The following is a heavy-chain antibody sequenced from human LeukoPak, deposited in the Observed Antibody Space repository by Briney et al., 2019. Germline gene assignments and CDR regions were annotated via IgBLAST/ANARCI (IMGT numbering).Heavy chain of an antibody. CDR2: INHSGST. CDR1: GGSFSGYY. Sequence: SETLSLTCAVYGGSFSGYYWSWIRQPPGKGLEWIGEINHSGSTNYNPSLKSRVTISVDTSKNQFSLKLSSVTAADTAVYYCGKRIAVAGKPLEYWGQGTLVTVSS. J-gene: IGHJ4*02. CDR3: GKRIAVAGKPLEY. D-gene: IGHD6-19*01. V-gene: IGHV4-34*01.